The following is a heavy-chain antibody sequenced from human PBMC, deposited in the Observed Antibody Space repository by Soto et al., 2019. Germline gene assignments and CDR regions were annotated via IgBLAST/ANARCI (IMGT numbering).Heavy chain of an antibody. CDR3: ARSPPRGVTTGLWFDP. D-gene: IGHD4-17*01. CDR1: GGTFSSYA. V-gene: IGHV1-69*01. J-gene: IGHJ5*02. CDR2: IIPIFGTA. Sequence: QVQLVQSGAEVKKPGSSVKVSCKASGGTFSSYAISWVRQAPGQGREWMGGIIPIFGTANYAQKFQGRVTITADESTSTAYMELSSLRSEDTAVYYCARSPPRGVTTGLWFDPWGQGTLVTVSS.